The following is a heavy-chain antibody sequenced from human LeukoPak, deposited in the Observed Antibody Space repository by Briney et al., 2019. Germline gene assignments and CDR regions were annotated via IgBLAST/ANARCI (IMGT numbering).Heavy chain of an antibody. CDR3: AKSQDGGRLFHFDY. D-gene: IGHD1-26*01. J-gene: IGHJ4*02. CDR1: GFTFSNYW. V-gene: IGHV3-74*01. CDR2: LNSDGSTT. Sequence: GGSLRLSCAASGFTFSNYWMHWVRQAPGEGLMWLSRLNSDGSTTAYAGSVKGRFTISRDNAKNTLYLQMNTLRAEDTAVYFCAKSQDGGRLFHFDYWGQGTLVTVSS.